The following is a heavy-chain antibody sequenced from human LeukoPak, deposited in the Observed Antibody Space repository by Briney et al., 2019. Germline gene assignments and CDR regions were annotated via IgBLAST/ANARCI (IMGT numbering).Heavy chain of an antibody. V-gene: IGHV1-18*01. CDR3: ARGELSTGFDP. CDR1: GYTFTRYD. CDR2: ISGYNGNT. Sequence: ASVKVSCKGSGYTFTRYDISWVRQAPGQGLEWMGWISGYNGNTNYAQKLQGRVTMTTDTSTSTAYMEVRSLRSDDTAVYYCARGELSTGFDPWGQGTLVTVSS. J-gene: IGHJ5*02. D-gene: IGHD3-16*02.